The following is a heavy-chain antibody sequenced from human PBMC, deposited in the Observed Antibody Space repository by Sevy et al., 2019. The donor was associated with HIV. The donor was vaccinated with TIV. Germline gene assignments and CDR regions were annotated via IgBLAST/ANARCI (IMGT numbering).Heavy chain of an antibody. Sequence: SETLSLTCTVSGGSISSYYWSWIRQPPGKGLEWIGYIYYSGSTNYNPSLKSRVTISVDTSKNQFSLKLSSVTAADTAVYYCAREIRGYSSSCGQGTLVTVSS. J-gene: IGHJ4*02. D-gene: IGHD6-13*01. V-gene: IGHV4-59*01. CDR1: GGSISSYY. CDR3: AREIRGYSSS. CDR2: IYYSGST.